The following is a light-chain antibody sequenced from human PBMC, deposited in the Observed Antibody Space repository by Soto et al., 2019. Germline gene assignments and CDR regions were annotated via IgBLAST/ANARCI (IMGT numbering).Light chain of an antibody. CDR1: QEISDY. CDR2: DAS. J-gene: IGKJ5*01. CDR3: QQYDDLPIT. V-gene: IGKV1-33*01. Sequence: DIQMTQSPSSLSASVGDRDTITCQASQEISDYLNWYQQKPGKAPRLLIFDASTLEAGVPSRFSGSRSGTDFTFTISSLQTEDFATYYCQQYDDLPITFGQGTRLEIK.